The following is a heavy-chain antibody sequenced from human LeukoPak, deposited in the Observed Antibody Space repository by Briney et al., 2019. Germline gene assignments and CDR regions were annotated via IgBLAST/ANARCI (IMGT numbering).Heavy chain of an antibody. CDR2: ISSSSSTI. J-gene: IGHJ6*02. V-gene: IGHV3-48*02. CDR3: ARVGPLWFGELFTPLPYYYYYGMDV. CDR1: GFTFSSSS. Sequence: GGSLRLSCAASGFTFSSSSMNWVRQAPGKGLEWVSYISSSSSTIYYADSVKGRFTISRDNAKNSLYLQMNSLRDEDTAVYYCARVGPLWFGELFTPLPYYYYYGMDVWGQGTTVTVSS. D-gene: IGHD3-10*01.